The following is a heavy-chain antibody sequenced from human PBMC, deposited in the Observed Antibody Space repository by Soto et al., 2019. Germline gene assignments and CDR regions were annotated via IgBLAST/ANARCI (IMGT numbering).Heavy chain of an antibody. CDR1: GDSVSSDNCY. CDR2: IYSSGST. D-gene: IGHD5-18*01. V-gene: IGHV4-61*01. Sequence: QVQLQESGPGLVKPSETLSLTCTVSGDSVSSDNCYWTWIRQPPGKGLEWIGYIYSSGSTNYNPTLKSRVTISVDTSRNQFSLKLTSVTAADTAVYYCARDIRGYSRAFDYWGQGTLVTVSS. J-gene: IGHJ4*02. CDR3: ARDIRGYSRAFDY.